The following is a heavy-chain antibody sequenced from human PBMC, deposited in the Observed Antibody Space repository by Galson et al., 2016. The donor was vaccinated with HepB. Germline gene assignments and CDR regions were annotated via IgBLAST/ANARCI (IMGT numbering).Heavy chain of an antibody. V-gene: IGHV3-74*01. CDR3: VRDNRSLGDF. J-gene: IGHJ4*02. Sequence: SLRLSCAASGFTFSSHFMDWVRQSPGKGLVWVSRVRRDDSNTDYADSVKGRFTISRDNAKNILYLQMNSLTVDDTAMYYCVRDNRSLGDFWGRGTLVTVSS. CDR1: GFTFSSHF. CDR2: VRRDDSNT. D-gene: IGHD1-14*01.